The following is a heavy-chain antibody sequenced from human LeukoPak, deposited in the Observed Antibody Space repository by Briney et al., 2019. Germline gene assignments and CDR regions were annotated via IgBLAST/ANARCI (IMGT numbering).Heavy chain of an antibody. V-gene: IGHV4-34*01. J-gene: IGHJ1*01. D-gene: IGHD3-22*01. CDR1: GGSFSGYY. CDR2: INHSGST. Sequence: SETLSLTCAVYGGSFSGYYWSWIRQPPGKGLEWIGVINHSGSTNYNPSLKSRVTISVDTSKNQFSLKLSSVTAADTAVYYCARGRDYYDSSGYYPEYFQHWGQGTLVTVSS. CDR3: ARGRDYYDSSGYYPEYFQH.